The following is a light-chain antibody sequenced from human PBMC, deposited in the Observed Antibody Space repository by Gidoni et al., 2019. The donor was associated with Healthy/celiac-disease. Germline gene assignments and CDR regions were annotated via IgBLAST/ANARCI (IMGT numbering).Light chain of an antibody. V-gene: IGKV3-20*01. CDR2: GAS. J-gene: IGKJ1*01. Sequence: DIVLTQSPGTLSLSPGERATLSCRASQSVSSSYLAWYQQKPGQAPRLLIYGASSRATGIPDRFSGSGSGTDFTLTISRLEPEDVAVYYCQQYGSSPRTFXQXTKVEIK. CDR3: QQYGSSPRT. CDR1: QSVSSSY.